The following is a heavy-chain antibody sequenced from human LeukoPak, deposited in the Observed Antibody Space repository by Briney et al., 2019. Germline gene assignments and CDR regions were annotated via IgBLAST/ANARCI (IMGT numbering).Heavy chain of an antibody. Sequence: SETLSLTCTVSGGSISSSGYYWGWIRQPPGKGLEWIGSIYYSGSTYYNPSLRSRFTISVDTSKNQFSLKLSSVTAADTAVYYCAPRSYYYDSSGYEWGRGPLVPVSS. D-gene: IGHD3-22*01. J-gene: IGHJ4*02. V-gene: IGHV4-39*01. CDR2: IYYSGST. CDR1: GGSISSSGYY. CDR3: APRSYYYDSSGYE.